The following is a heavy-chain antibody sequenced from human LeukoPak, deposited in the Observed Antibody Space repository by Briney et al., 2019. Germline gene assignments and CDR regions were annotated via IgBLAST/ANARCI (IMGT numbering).Heavy chain of an antibody. V-gene: IGHV3-48*03. J-gene: IGHJ4*02. Sequence: GGFLRLSCAASGFSFSVYEMHWVRQAPGKGLEWISDISSSGTTTYYADSVKGRFTISRDNTKNSLYLQMNRLRVEDTAIYYCTTLTVASNFDYWGQGTLVTVSS. D-gene: IGHD6-19*01. CDR2: ISSSGTTT. CDR3: TTLTVASNFDY. CDR1: GFSFSVYE.